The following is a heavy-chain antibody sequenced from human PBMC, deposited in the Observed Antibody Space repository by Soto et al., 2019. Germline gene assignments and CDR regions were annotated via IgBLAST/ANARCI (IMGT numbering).Heavy chain of an antibody. V-gene: IGHV2-5*02. CDR3: PHRSLMVRGYYFDY. D-gene: IGHD3-10*01. Sequence: QITLKESGPTLMKPTQTLTLTCTFSGFSLSTNGVGVGWIRQPPGKALEWLALIYWDDDKRYSPSLKRRLTITKDTSKNQVVLTMTNMDPVDTATYYCPHRSLMVRGYYFDYWGQGTLVTVSS. CDR2: IYWDDDK. CDR1: GFSLSTNGVG. J-gene: IGHJ4*02.